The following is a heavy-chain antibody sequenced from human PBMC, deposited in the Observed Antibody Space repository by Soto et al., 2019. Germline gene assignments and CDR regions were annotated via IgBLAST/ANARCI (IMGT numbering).Heavy chain of an antibody. CDR2: IYHSGST. V-gene: IGHV4-30-4*01. CDR1: GGSISSGDYY. Sequence: SETLSLTCTVSGGSISSGDYYWSWIRQPPGKGLEWIGYIYHSGSTYYNPSLQSRVSISVDTSKNQFSLKLSSVTAADTAVYYCARDRITILPNSYNFYGLDVWGQGATVTVSS. J-gene: IGHJ6*02. D-gene: IGHD3-3*01. CDR3: ARDRITILPNSYNFYGLDV.